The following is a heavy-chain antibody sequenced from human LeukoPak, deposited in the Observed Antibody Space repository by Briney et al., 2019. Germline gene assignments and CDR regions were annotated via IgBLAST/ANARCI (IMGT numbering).Heavy chain of an antibody. CDR1: GFTFSSYS. CDR2: ISSISSYI. D-gene: IGHD3-22*01. J-gene: IGHJ6*02. Sequence: GGSLRLSCAASGFTFSSYSMNWVRQAPGKGLEWVSSISSISSYIYYADSVKGRFTISRDNAKNSLYLQMNSLRAEDTAVYYCATISQYYYDSSGYFRYGMDVWGQGTTVTVSS. V-gene: IGHV3-21*01. CDR3: ATISQYYYDSSGYFRYGMDV.